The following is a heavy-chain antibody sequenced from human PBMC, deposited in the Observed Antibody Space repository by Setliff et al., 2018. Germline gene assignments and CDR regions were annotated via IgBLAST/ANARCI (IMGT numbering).Heavy chain of an antibody. J-gene: IGHJ4*02. V-gene: IGHV4-38-2*01. Sequence: SETLSLTCAVSGYSISSGYYWGWIRQPPGKGLEWIGSIYHSGSTYYNPSLKSRVTISVDTSRNQFSLQLSSVTSADTAIYYCTKGRVGLAARAGYWGQGTLVTVSS. CDR1: GYSISSGYY. CDR3: TKGRVGLAARAGY. D-gene: IGHD1-26*01. CDR2: IYHSGST.